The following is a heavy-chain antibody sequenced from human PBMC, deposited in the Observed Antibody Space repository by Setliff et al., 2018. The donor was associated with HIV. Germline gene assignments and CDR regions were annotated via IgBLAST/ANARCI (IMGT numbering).Heavy chain of an antibody. D-gene: IGHD3-22*01. CDR2: MHTSGNT. CDR3: ARLGDYDSSGYSWFDY. V-gene: IGHV4-4*07. Sequence: KPSETLSLTCTSSGDSISGYYWSWIRQPAGKGLEWIGRMHTSGNTNYNPSLKSRVTLSLDTSRNLFSLRLASVTAADTAVYYCARLGDYDSSGYSWFDYWGQGTLVTVSS. J-gene: IGHJ4*02. CDR1: GDSISGYY.